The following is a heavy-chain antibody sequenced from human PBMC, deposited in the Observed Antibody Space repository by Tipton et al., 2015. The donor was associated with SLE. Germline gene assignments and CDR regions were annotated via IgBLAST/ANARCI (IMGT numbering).Heavy chain of an antibody. CDR3: ARGGYDFWSGPGND. D-gene: IGHD3-3*01. V-gene: IGHV4-34*01. J-gene: IGHJ4*02. Sequence: TLSLTCAVYGGSFSGYHWSWIRQPPGKGLEWIGEINHSGSATYNPSLKSRVTISLDTSKNQFSLKLRSVTAADTAVYYCARGGYDFWSGPGNDWGQGTLVTGSS. CDR2: INHSGSA. CDR1: GGSFSGYH.